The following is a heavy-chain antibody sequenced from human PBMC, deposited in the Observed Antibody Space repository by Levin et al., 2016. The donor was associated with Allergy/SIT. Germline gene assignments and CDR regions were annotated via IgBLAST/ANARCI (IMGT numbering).Heavy chain of an antibody. Sequence: SVKVSCKASGGTFSSYAISWVRQAPGQGLEWMGRIIPILGIANYAQKFQGRVTITADKSTSTAYMELSSLRSEDTAVYYCARDIAGLGATYSSTPKGSRYTFDYWGQGTLVTVSS. J-gene: IGHJ4*02. D-gene: IGHD6-13*01. V-gene: IGHV1-69*04. CDR3: ARDIAGLGATYSSTPKGSRYTFDY. CDR1: GGTFSSYA. CDR2: IIPILGIA.